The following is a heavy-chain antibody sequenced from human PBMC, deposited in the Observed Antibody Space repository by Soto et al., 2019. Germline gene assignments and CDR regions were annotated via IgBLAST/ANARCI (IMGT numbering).Heavy chain of an antibody. CDR2: ISSSSSYI. J-gene: IGHJ4*02. V-gene: IGHV3-21*01. CDR3: ARADRVKEQNIAAGLNPVPDY. CDR1: GFTFSSYS. D-gene: IGHD6-25*01. Sequence: GGSLRLSCAASGFTFSSYSMNWVRQAPGKGLEWVSSISSSSSYIYYADSVKGRFTISRDNAKNSLYLQMNSLRAEDTAVYYCARADRVKEQNIAAGLNPVPDYWGQGTLVTVSS.